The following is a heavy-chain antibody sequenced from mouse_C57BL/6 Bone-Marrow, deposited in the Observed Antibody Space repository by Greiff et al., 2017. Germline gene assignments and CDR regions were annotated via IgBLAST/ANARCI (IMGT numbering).Heavy chain of an antibody. CDR1: GFTFSSYG. CDR2: ISSGGSYT. J-gene: IGHJ1*03. D-gene: IGHD1-1*01. V-gene: IGHV5-6*01. CDR3: ARHRYGSSSWYFDV. Sequence: EVKVVESGGDLVKPGGSLKLSCAASGFTFSSYGMSWARQTPDKRLEWVATISSGGSYTYYPDSVKGRFTISRDNAKNTLYLQMSSLKSEDTAMYYCARHRYGSSSWYFDVWGTGTTVTVSS.